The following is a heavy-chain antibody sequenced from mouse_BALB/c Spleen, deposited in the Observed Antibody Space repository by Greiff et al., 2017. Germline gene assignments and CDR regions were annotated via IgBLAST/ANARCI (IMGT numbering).Heavy chain of an antibody. V-gene: IGHV3-6*02. D-gene: IGHD1-2*01. CDR2: ISYDGSN. Sequence: EVQLQESGLGLVKPSQSLSLTCSVTGYSITSGYYWNWIRQFPGNKLEWMGYISYDGSNNYNPSLKNRISITRDTSKNQFFLKLNSVTTEDTATYYCASQFIFYAMDYWGQGTSVTVSS. CDR3: ASQFIFYAMDY. CDR1: GYSITSGYY. J-gene: IGHJ4*01.